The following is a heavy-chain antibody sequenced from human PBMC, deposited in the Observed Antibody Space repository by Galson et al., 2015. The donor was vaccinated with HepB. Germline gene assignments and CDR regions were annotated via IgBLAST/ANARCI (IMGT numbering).Heavy chain of an antibody. J-gene: IGHJ4*02. Sequence: CAISGDSVSSNSATWNWIRQSPSRGLEWLGRTYYRSRWYYDYAESVKSRLIINPDTSKNQFSLQLNSVTPEDTAVYYCARAGYCSDGVCYHSFDYWGQGTLVTVSS. V-gene: IGHV6-1*01. CDR2: TYYRSRWYY. D-gene: IGHD2-8*01. CDR3: ARAGYCSDGVCYHSFDY. CDR1: GDSVSSNSAT.